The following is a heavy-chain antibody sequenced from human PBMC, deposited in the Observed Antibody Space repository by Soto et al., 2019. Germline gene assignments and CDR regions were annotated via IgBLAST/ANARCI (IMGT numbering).Heavy chain of an antibody. V-gene: IGHV4-31*03. CDR2: IYYSGST. J-gene: IGHJ4*02. D-gene: IGHD5-12*01. CDR1: GGSISSGGSY. CDR3: ARNADIVATIYFDY. Sequence: SQTLSLTSTVSGGSISSGGSYWSWIRQHPGKGLEWIGYIYYSGSTYYNPSLKSRVTISVDTSKTQFSLKLSSVTAADTAVYYCARNADIVATIYFDYWGQGTLVTVS.